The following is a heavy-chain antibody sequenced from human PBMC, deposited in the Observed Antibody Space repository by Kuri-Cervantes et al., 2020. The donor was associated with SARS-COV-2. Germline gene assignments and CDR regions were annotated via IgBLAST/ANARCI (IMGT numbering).Heavy chain of an antibody. CDR2: INPNSGGT. CDR1: GYTFTGYY. J-gene: IGHJ4*02. Sequence: ASVKVSCKASGYTFTGYYMHWVRQAPGQGLEWMGWINPNSGGTNYAQKFQGRVTMTRDTSISTAYMGLSRLRSDDTAVYYCARYEIGERDSSSSYDYWGQGTLVTVSS. V-gene: IGHV1-2*02. D-gene: IGHD6-6*01. CDR3: ARYEIGERDSSSSYDY.